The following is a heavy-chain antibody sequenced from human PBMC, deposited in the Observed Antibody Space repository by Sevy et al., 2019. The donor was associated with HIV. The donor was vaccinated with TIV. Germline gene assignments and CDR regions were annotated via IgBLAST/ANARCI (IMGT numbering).Heavy chain of an antibody. CDR3: ARDRVVHNDYIFVAYYYGMDV. CDR1: GFAVSDNC. D-gene: IGHD4-4*01. Sequence: GGSLRLSCAVSGFAVSDNCMSWVRQSPGKGLEWVSVIFSGGRTSYADSVKGRFTVSRDGSKNTLYLQMDNLRAEEPATYYCARDRVVHNDYIFVAYYYGMDVWGQGTTVTVSS. V-gene: IGHV3-53*01. J-gene: IGHJ6*02. CDR2: IFSGGRT.